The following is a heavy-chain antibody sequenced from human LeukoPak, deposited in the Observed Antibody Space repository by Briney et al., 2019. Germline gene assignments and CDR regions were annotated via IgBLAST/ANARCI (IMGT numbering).Heavy chain of an antibody. D-gene: IGHD3-10*01. J-gene: IGHJ6*03. Sequence: ASVKVSCKASGYTFTSYDINWVRQATGQGLEWMGWMNPNSGNTGYAQKFQGRVTMTRNTSIGTAYMELSSLRSEDTAVYYCARARLTMVRGNYYYYMDVWGKGTTVTVSS. CDR2: MNPNSGNT. CDR3: ARARLTMVRGNYYYYMDV. CDR1: GYTFTSYD. V-gene: IGHV1-8*01.